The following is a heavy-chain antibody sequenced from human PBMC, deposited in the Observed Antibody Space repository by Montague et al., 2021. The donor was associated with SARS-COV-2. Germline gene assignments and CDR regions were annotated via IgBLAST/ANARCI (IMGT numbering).Heavy chain of an antibody. V-gene: IGHV4-34*01. CDR3: ARGAPGF. J-gene: IGHJ4*02. Sequence: SETLYLTCAVYGGSFSDYPWTWIRQPPGKGLQWIGQIRHSGATKYNPSLESRLTISVDTSKNQFSLKLSSVTAADTAVYYCARGAPGFWGQGSLVTVSS. D-gene: IGHD6-25*01. CDR1: GGSFSDYP. CDR2: IRHSGAT.